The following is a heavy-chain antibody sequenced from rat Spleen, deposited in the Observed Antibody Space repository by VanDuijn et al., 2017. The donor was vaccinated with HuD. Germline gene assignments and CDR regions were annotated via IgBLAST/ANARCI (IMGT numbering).Heavy chain of an antibody. Sequence: EVQLMESGGGLVQPGKSLKLSCVASGFTFNNYWMTWIRQAPGKGLEWVASITDTGGTTNYPDSVKGRISISRDNAKSTLNVQLNSLRSEDTATYFCTRGIYYGYNAFAYWGQGTLVTVSS. CDR2: ITDTGGTT. J-gene: IGHJ3*01. V-gene: IGHV5-31*01. D-gene: IGHD1-9*01. CDR1: GFTFNNYW. CDR3: TRGIYYGYNAFAY.